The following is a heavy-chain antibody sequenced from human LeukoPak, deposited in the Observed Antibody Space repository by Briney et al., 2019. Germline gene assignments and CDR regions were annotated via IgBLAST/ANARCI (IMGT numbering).Heavy chain of an antibody. CDR1: GFTLSSYA. V-gene: IGHV3-30-3*01. CDR2: ISYDGSNK. CDR3: ARDRITMIVVVPYYYGMDV. Sequence: GGSLRLSCAASGFTLSSYAMHWVRQAPGKGLEWVAVISYDGSNKYYADSVKGRFTISRDNSKNTLYLQMNSLRAEDTAVYYCARDRITMIVVVPYYYGMDVWGQGTTVTVSS. D-gene: IGHD3-22*01. J-gene: IGHJ6*02.